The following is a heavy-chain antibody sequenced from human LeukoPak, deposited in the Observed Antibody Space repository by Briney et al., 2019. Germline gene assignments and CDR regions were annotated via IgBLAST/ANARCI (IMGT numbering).Heavy chain of an antibody. D-gene: IGHD1-26*01. CDR1: GYTFTGYY. CDR2: INPNSGGT. J-gene: IGHJ2*01. V-gene: IGHV1-2*04. CDR3: ARDRDSGSSDWYFDL. Sequence: ASVKVSCKASGYTFTGYYMHWVRQAPGQGLEWMGWINPNSGGTNYAQKFQGWVTMTRDTSISTAYMELSRLRSDDTAVYYCARDRDSGSSDWYFDLWGRGTLVTVSS.